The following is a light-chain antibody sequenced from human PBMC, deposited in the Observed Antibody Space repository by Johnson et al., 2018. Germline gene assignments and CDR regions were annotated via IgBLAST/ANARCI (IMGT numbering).Light chain of an antibody. J-gene: IGLJ1*01. CDR1: SSNIGNNY. V-gene: IGLV1-51*02. CDR2: ENN. Sequence: QSVLTQPPSVSAAPGQKVTISCSGSSSNIGNNYVSWYQQLPGTAPKLLIYENNKRPSGIPDRFSGPKSGTSATLGITGLQTVDEADYYRGTWDSSLSAGNVFGTGTKVTVL. CDR3: GTWDSSLSAGNV.